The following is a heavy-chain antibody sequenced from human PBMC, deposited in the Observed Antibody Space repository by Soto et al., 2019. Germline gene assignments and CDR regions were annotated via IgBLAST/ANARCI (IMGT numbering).Heavy chain of an antibody. CDR1: GFTFSSYA. Sequence: GGSLRLSCAASGFTFSSYAMSWVRQAPGKGLEWVSAISGSGGSRYYADSVKGRFTISRDNSKNTLYLQMNSLRAEDTAVYYCAKGTYYDDSSGYYDIDYWGQGTLVTVSS. CDR3: AKGTYYDDSSGYYDIDY. CDR2: ISGSGGSR. V-gene: IGHV3-23*01. D-gene: IGHD3-22*01. J-gene: IGHJ4*02.